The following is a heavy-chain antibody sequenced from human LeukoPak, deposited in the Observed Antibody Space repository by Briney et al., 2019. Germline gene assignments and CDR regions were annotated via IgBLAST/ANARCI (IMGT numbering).Heavy chain of an antibody. V-gene: IGHV1-2*06. CDR3: ARSYYYGSGSRVDWFDP. D-gene: IGHD3-10*01. Sequence: GASVKVSCKASGYTFTGYYMHWVRQAPGQGLEWMGRINPNSGGTNYAQKFQGRVTMTRDTSISTAYMELSRQRSDDTAVYYCARSYYYGSGSRVDWFDPWGQGTLVTVSS. J-gene: IGHJ5*02. CDR2: INPNSGGT. CDR1: GYTFTGYY.